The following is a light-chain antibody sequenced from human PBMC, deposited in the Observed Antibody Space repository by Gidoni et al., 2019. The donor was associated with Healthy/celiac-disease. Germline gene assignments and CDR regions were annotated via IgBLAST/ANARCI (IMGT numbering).Light chain of an antibody. CDR2: DVS. CDR3: SSYTSSSTYV. CDR1: SSDVGGYNY. J-gene: IGLJ1*01. Sequence: QSALTQTASVSGSPGQSITISCTGTSSDVGGYNYVSWYQQHPGKAPKLMIDDVSKRPSGVSNRFSGSKSGNTASLTISGLQAEDEADYYCSSYTSSSTYVVGTGTKVTVL. V-gene: IGLV2-14*03.